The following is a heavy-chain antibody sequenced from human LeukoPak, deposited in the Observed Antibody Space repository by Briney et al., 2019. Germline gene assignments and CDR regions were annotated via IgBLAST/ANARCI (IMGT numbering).Heavy chain of an antibody. D-gene: IGHD6-13*01. V-gene: IGHV3-74*01. CDR3: ARVGSSWYDY. CDR1: GFTFSSYW. J-gene: IGHJ4*02. CDR2: INSDGSST. Sequence: GGSLRLSCAASGFTFSSYWMHWVRQAPGKGLVRVSRINSDGSSTSYADSVKGRFTISRDNAKNTLYLQMNSLRAEDTAVYYCARVGSSWYDYWGQGTLVTVSS.